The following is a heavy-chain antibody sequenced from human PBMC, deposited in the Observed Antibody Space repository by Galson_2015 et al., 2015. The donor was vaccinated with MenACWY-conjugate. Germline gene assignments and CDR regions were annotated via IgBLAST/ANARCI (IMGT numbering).Heavy chain of an antibody. J-gene: IGHJ4*02. D-gene: IGHD3-16*01. CDR3: AKDLRDYVHDY. Sequence: SLRLSCAASGFTFSSYGMHWVRQAPGKGLEWVAVISYDGSNKYYADSVKGRFTISRDNSKNTLYLQMNSLRAEDTAVYYCAKDLRDYVHDYWGQGTLVTVSS. V-gene: IGHV3-30*18. CDR2: ISYDGSNK. CDR1: GFTFSSYG.